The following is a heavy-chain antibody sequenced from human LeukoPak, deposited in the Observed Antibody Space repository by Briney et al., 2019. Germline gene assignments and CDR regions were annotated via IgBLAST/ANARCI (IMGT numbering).Heavy chain of an antibody. V-gene: IGHV3-11*05. CDR1: GFTFSDYY. Sequence: GGSLRLSCTASGFTFSDYYMGWVRQAPGKGLVWLSYITPTGSYTDYVDSVKGRFTISRDNAKNSLYLQMNSLRAEDTAVYYCARGHYHMPVWGQGTTVTVSS. CDR3: ARGHYHMPV. D-gene: IGHD3-9*01. CDR2: ITPTGSYT. J-gene: IGHJ6*02.